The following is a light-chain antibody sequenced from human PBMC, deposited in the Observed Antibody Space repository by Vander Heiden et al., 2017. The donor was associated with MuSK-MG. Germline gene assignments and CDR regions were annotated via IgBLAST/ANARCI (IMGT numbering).Light chain of an antibody. CDR2: AAS. CDR3: QQYSNWPPWT. J-gene: IGKJ1*01. Sequence: EIMLTQSPATLSVSPGESATLSCRASQSINSNLAWDQQKPGQAPRLLIYAASTRAAGIPARFSGSGSRTEFTLTLSRLQSEDFAVYYCQQYSNWPPWTFGQGTKVEIK. V-gene: IGKV3-15*01. CDR1: QSINSN.